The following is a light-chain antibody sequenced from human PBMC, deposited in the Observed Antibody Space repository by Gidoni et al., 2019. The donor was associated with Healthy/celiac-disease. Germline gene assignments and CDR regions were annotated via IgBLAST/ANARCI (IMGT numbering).Light chain of an antibody. CDR3: QQYGSSPFT. CDR2: GAS. V-gene: IGKV3-20*01. Sequence: EIVLTQSPGTLSLSPGERATLSCRASQSVSSRSLAWYQQKPGQAPRLLIYGASSRATGIPDRFSGSGSGTDFTLTISRLEPEDFAVYYCQQYGSSPFTFGGGTKVEIK. J-gene: IGKJ4*01. CDR1: QSVSSRS.